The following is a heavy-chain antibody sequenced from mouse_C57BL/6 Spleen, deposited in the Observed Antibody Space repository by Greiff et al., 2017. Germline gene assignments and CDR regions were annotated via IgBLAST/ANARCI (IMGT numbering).Heavy chain of an antibody. D-gene: IGHD2-4*01. J-gene: IGHJ4*01. Sequence: QVQLKESGAELARPGASVKLSCKASGYTFTSYGISWVKQRTGQGLEWIGEIYPRSGTTYYNEKFNGMATLTADKSSSTAYMELRSLSSEDSAVYFCARKGVYYDYGNYAMDYRGQGTSDTVSS. V-gene: IGHV1-81*01. CDR1: GYTFTSYG. CDR3: ARKGVYYDYGNYAMDY. CDR2: IYPRSGTT.